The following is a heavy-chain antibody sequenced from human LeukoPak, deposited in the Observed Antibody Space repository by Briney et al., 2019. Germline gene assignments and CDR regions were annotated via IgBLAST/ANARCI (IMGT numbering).Heavy chain of an antibody. V-gene: IGHV3-23*01. CDR3: AKTALGYYYDSSGTSLDY. J-gene: IGHJ4*02. CDR2: ISGSGGST. CDR1: GFTFSSYA. D-gene: IGHD3-22*01. Sequence: GGSLRLSCAASGFTFSSYAMSWVRQAPGKWLEWVSAISGSGGSTYYADSVKGRFTISRDNSKNTLYLQMNSLRAEDTAVYYCAKTALGYYYDSSGTSLDYWGQGTLVTVSS.